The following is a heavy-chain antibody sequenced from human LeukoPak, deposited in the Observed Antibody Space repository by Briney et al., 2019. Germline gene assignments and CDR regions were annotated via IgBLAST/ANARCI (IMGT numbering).Heavy chain of an antibody. CDR2: ISGSGGST. V-gene: IGHV3-23*01. CDR1: GFTFSSYA. J-gene: IGHJ4*02. D-gene: IGHD7-27*01. Sequence: PGGSLRLSCAASGFTFSSYAMSWVRQAPGKGLEWVSAISGSGGSTYYADSVKGRFTISRDNSKNTLYLQMNSLRAEDTAVYYCARDGQKLGKNSGPLDYWGQGTLVTVSS. CDR3: ARDGQKLGKNSGPLDY.